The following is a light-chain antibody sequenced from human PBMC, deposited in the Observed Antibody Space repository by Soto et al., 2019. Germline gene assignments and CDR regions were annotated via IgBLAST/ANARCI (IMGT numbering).Light chain of an antibody. CDR1: SSDVGGYNY. Sequence: QSVLTQPASVSGSPGQSITISCTGTSSDVGGYNYVSWYQQHPGKAPKLIIYDVSNRPSGVSNRFSGSKSSNTASLTISGLQAEDEADYYCSSYTSSSTYVVFGGGTQLTVL. V-gene: IGLV2-14*01. J-gene: IGLJ2*01. CDR3: SSYTSSSTYVV. CDR2: DVS.